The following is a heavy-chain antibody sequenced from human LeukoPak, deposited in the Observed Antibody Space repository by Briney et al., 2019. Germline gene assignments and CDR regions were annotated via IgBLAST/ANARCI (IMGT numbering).Heavy chain of an antibody. D-gene: IGHD4-17*01. CDR2: INHSGST. V-gene: IGHV4-34*01. CDR1: GGSFSGYY. J-gene: IGHJ4*02. Sequence: SETLSLTCAVYGGSFSGYYLGWIRQPPGKGLEWIGEINHSGSTNYNPSLKSRVTISVDTSKNQSSLKLSSVTAAYTAVYYCARWAGTTTFDYWGQGTLVTVSS. CDR3: ARWAGTTTFDY.